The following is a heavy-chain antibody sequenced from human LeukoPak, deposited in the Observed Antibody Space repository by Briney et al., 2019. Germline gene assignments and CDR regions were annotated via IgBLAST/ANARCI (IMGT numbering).Heavy chain of an antibody. CDR2: ISGSGGNS. Sequence: GGSLRLACTASGFSFDTYAMNWVRQVPGKGLEWVSGISGSGGNSYYADSVKGRFTISRDNSKNTLHLQMNSLRAEDTAVYYCAKGGDRRVVAATAYYFYYMDVWGKGTTVTISS. CDR1: GFSFDTYA. V-gene: IGHV3-23*01. CDR3: AKGGDRRVVAATAYYFYYMDV. D-gene: IGHD2-15*01. J-gene: IGHJ6*03.